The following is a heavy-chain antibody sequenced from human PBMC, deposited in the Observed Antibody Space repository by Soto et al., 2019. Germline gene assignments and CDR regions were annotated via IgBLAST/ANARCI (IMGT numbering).Heavy chain of an antibody. CDR3: ARLTYDILTGYLTQDY. J-gene: IGHJ4*02. Sequence: PGESLKISCKGSGYSFTSYWISWVRQMPGKGPEWMGRIDPSDSYTNYSPSFQGHVTISADKSISTAYLQWSSLKASDTAMYYCARLTYDILTGYLTQDYWGQGTLVTVSS. V-gene: IGHV5-10-1*01. CDR1: GYSFTSYW. CDR2: IDPSDSYT. D-gene: IGHD3-9*01.